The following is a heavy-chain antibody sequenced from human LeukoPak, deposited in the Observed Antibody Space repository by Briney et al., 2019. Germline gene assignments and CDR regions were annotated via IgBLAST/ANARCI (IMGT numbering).Heavy chain of an antibody. D-gene: IGHD3-9*01. Sequence: GGSLRLSCAASGFTFSSYWMSWVRQAPGKGLEWVANIKQDGSEKYYVDSVKGRFTISRDNAKNSLYLQMNSLRAEDTAVYYCARHGPGRILTGYYKALDYWGQGTLVTVSS. CDR1: GFTFSSYW. CDR3: ARHGPGRILTGYYKALDY. CDR2: IKQDGSEK. J-gene: IGHJ4*02. V-gene: IGHV3-7*01.